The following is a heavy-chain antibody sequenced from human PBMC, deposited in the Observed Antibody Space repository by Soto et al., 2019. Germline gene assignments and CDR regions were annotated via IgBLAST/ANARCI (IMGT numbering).Heavy chain of an antibody. CDR3: ARSYDSSGYYNIFDY. Sequence: QVQLQESGPGLVKPSQTLSLTCTVSGGSISSGGYYWSWIRQHPGKGLEWIGYIYYSGSNYYNPYLKSRITITVDTSKNQFSLKLSCVTAADTAVYYCARSYDSSGYYNIFDYWGQGTLVTVSS. J-gene: IGHJ4*02. CDR2: IYYSGSN. CDR1: GGSISSGGYY. V-gene: IGHV4-31*03. D-gene: IGHD3-22*01.